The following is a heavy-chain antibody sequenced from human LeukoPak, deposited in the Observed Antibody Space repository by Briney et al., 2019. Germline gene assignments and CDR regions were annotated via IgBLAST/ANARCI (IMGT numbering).Heavy chain of an antibody. Sequence: ASVKVSCKASGGTFRRYAISWVRQAPGQGLEWMGGIIPIFGTANYAQKFQGRVTITADASTSTAYMELSSLRSEDTAVYYCARDREMATIKYNWFDPWGQGTLVTVSS. V-gene: IGHV1-69*13. J-gene: IGHJ5*02. CDR1: GGTFRRYA. CDR2: IIPIFGTA. D-gene: IGHD5-24*01. CDR3: ARDREMATIKYNWFDP.